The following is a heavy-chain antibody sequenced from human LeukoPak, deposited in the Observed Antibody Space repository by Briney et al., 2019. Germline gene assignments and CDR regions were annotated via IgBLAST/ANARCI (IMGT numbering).Heavy chain of an antibody. CDR2: VYLDDSDT. D-gene: IGHD6-19*01. Sequence: GESLKISCKASGYKYTNYWIAWGRQMPGKGLEWMGIVYLDDSDTKYSPSFECQVHISADKYIRSTLLPLSSLKAADTAMYYCALQIAVAGYDAYDIWGQGTMVTVSS. J-gene: IGHJ3*02. CDR3: ALQIAVAGYDAYDI. V-gene: IGHV5-51*01. CDR1: GYKYTNYW.